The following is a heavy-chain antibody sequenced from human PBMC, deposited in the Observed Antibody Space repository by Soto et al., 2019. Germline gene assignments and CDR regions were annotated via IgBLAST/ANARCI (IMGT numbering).Heavy chain of an antibody. V-gene: IGHV3-23*01. J-gene: IGHJ4*02. CDR1: GFTFSSYT. CDR2: ISGSGGST. D-gene: IGHD3-16*01. Sequence: GSLRLSCAASGFTFSSYTMNWVRQAPGKGLEWVSAISGSGGSTNYADSVKGRFTISRDNSKNTLSLQMNSLRAEDTAVYYCAKGRGRHYYFEYWGQGTLVTVSS. CDR3: AKGRGRHYYFEY.